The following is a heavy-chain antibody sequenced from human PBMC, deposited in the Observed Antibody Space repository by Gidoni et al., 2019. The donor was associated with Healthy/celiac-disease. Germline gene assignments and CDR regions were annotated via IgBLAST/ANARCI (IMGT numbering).Heavy chain of an antibody. J-gene: IGHJ4*02. CDR1: GYTFTSYD. CDR3: ARTDCSGGSCYSFRFVY. V-gene: IGHV1-8*01. CDR2: MNPNSGNT. Sequence: QVPLVQSGAEVKKPGASVKVSCKASGYTFTSYDINWVRQATGQGLEWMGWMNPNSGNTGYAQKFQGRVTMTRNTSISTAYMELSSLRSEDTAVYYCARTDCSGGSCYSFRFVYWGQGTLVTVSS. D-gene: IGHD2-15*01.